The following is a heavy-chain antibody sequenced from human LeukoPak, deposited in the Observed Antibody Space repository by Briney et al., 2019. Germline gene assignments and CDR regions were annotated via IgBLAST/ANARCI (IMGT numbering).Heavy chain of an antibody. CDR2: IDRSGST. D-gene: IGHD3-10*01. CDR3: ARHGAGWYFDL. Sequence: PSETLSLTCAVYGGSFSGYSWTWIRQPPGKGLEWIGEIDRSGSTNYNPSLKSRLTISVDTSKNQFSLKLSSVTAADTAVYYCARHGAGWYFDLWGRGTLVTVSS. CDR1: GGSFSGYS. J-gene: IGHJ2*01. V-gene: IGHV4-34*01.